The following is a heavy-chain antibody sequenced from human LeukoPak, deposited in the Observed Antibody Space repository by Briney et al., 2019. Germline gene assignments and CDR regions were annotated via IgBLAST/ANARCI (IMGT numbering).Heavy chain of an antibody. Sequence: SSETLSPTCTVSGGSISSYYWSWIRQPAGKGLEWIGRIYTSGSTNYNPSLKSRVTMSVDTSKNQFSLKLSSVTAADTAVYYCARAPPLTYYYDSSGVPADAFDIWGQGTMVTVSS. CDR1: GGSISSYY. CDR2: IYTSGST. V-gene: IGHV4-4*07. J-gene: IGHJ3*02. CDR3: ARAPPLTYYYDSSGVPADAFDI. D-gene: IGHD3-22*01.